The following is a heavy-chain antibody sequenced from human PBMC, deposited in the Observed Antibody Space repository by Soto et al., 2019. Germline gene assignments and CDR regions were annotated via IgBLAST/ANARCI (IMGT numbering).Heavy chain of an antibody. CDR1: GGTLSSFINYP. J-gene: IGHJ4*03. CDR3: ARRDTSGFLRYFDN. V-gene: IGHV1-69*06. D-gene: IGHD3-3*01. Sequence: QMQLVQSGAEVQKPGSSVKVSCKASGGTLSSFINYPINWVRQAPGRGLEWLGGVVPNVGTVNYAQKCQGRVTIPADKSTGTAYMEVSSLRSEDTAHYYCARRDTSGFLRYFDNWGHGTLVTVAS. CDR2: VVPNVGTV.